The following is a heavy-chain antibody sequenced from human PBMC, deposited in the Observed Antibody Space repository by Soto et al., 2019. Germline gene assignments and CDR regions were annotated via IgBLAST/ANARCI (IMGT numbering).Heavy chain of an antibody. V-gene: IGHV3-23*01. D-gene: IGHD3-22*01. CDR3: AKDKGEYYDSSGRGDY. CDR1: GFTFSSYA. J-gene: IGHJ4*02. CDR2: ISGSGGST. Sequence: GSLRLSCAASGFTFSSYAMSWVRQAPGKGLEWVSAISGSGGSTYYADSVKGRFTISRDNSKNTLYLQMNSLRAEDTAVYYCAKDKGEYYDSSGRGDYWGQGTLATVSS.